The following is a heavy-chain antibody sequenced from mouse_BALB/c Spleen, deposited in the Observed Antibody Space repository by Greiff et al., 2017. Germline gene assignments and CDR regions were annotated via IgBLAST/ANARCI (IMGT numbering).Heavy chain of an antibody. CDR1: GFTFSSYT. CDR3: TREKGYYVSIYAFDY. V-gene: IGHV5-6-4*01. J-gene: IGHJ2*01. D-gene: IGHD1-1*01. CDR2: ISSGGSYT. Sequence: EVKLVESGGGLVKPGGSLKLSCAASGFTFSSYTMSWVRQTPEKRLEWVATISSGGSYTYYPDSVKGRFTITRDNAKNTLYLQMSSLKSEDTAMYYCTREKGYYVSIYAFDYWGQGTAGTVSS.